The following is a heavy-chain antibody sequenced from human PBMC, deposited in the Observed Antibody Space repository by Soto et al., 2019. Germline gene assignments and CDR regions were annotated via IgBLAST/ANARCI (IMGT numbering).Heavy chain of an antibody. V-gene: IGHV1-8*01. CDR1: GYTFTSYD. J-gene: IGHJ4*02. CDR3: ARSIAVPGKSFDY. D-gene: IGHD6-19*01. CDR2: MNPNSGNT. Sequence: ASVKVSCKASGYTFTSYDINWVRQATGQGLEWMGWMNPNSGNTDYAQKLQGRVTMTTDTSTSTAYMELRSLRSDDTAVYYCARSIAVPGKSFDYWGQGTLVTVSS.